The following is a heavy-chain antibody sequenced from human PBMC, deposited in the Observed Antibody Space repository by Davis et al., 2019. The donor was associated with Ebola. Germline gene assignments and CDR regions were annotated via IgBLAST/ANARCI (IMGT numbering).Heavy chain of an antibody. CDR1: GFTFSDYY. CDR2: TSSHEATI. Sequence: GESLKISCTASGFTFSDYYMNWIRQAPGKGLEWVSYTSSHEATIYYADSVKGRFTISRDNAKNSLYLHMKSLRAEDTAVYYCARRSSGWYNAFDIWGQGTMVTVSS. D-gene: IGHD6-19*01. J-gene: IGHJ3*02. V-gene: IGHV3-11*01. CDR3: ARRSSGWYNAFDI.